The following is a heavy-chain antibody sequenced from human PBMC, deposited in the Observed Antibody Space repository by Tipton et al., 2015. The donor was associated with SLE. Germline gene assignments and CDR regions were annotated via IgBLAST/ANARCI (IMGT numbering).Heavy chain of an antibody. CDR1: GGSISSSSYY. CDR3: ARGVAGYYFYSYMDV. D-gene: IGHD2-15*01. Sequence: TLSLTCTVSGGSISSSSYYWGWIRQPPGKGLEWIGSIYYSGSTYYNPSLKSRVTISVDTSKNQFSLKLMSVTAADTAVYYCARGVAGYYFYSYMDVWGNGTTVTISS. J-gene: IGHJ6*03. V-gene: IGHV4-39*01. CDR2: IYYSGST.